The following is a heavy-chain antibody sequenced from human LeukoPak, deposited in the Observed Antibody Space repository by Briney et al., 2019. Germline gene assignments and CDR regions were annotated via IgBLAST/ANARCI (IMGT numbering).Heavy chain of an antibody. V-gene: IGHV1-18*01. CDR1: GYTFTSYG. J-gene: IGHJ4*02. D-gene: IGHD3-16*01. CDR3: ASLDVAFDY. CDR2: ISAYNGNT. Sequence: GASVEVSCKASGYTFTSYGISWVRQAPGQGLEWMGWISAYNGNTNYAQKLQGRVTMTRNTSISTAYMELSSLRSEDTAVYYCASLDVAFDYWGQGTLVTVSS.